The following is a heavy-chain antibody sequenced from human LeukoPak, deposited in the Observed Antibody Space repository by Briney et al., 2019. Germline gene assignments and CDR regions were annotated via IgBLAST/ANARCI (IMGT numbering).Heavy chain of an antibody. J-gene: IGHJ4*02. V-gene: IGHV4-4*09. CDR2: IYTSGST. D-gene: IGHD2-2*02. Sequence: PSETLSLTCTVSGGSISSYYWSWIRQPPGKGLEWIGYIYTSGSTNYNPPLKSRVTISVDTSKNQFSLKLSSVTAADTAVYYCARRISYCSSTSCYTNFDYWGQGTLVTVSS. CDR3: ARRISYCSSTSCYTNFDY. CDR1: GGSISSYY.